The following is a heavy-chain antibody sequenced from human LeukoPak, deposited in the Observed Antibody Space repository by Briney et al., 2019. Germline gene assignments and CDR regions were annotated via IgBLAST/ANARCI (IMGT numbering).Heavy chain of an antibody. D-gene: IGHD3-9*01. CDR3: ARGDYYDILTGLDP. J-gene: IGHJ5*02. V-gene: IGHV1-69*13. Sequence: SVKVSCKASGGTFSSYAISWVRQAPGQGLEWMGGIIPIFGTANYAQKFQGRVTITADESASTAYMELSSLRSEDTAVYYCARGDYYDILTGLDPWGQGTLVTVSS. CDR1: GGTFSSYA. CDR2: IIPIFGTA.